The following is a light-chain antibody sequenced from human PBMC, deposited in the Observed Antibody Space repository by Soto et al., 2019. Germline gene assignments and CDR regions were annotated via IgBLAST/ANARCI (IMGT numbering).Light chain of an antibody. CDR2: SDD. CDR3: AAWDDTLRARV. V-gene: IGLV1-44*01. J-gene: IGLJ2*01. CDR1: NSNIGRNT. Sequence: QSVLTQPPSASGTPGQRVTISCSGSNSNIGRNTDSWYQQVPRTAPKSLIYSDDQKPSAVPARISGSRSGTSASLAISGLQSGDEAEYYCAAWDDTLRARVFGGGTKLTVL.